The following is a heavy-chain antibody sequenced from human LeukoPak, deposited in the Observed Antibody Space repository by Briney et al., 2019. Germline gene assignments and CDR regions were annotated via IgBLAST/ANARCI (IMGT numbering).Heavy chain of an antibody. CDR2: ITSSGGST. D-gene: IGHD2-8*02. Sequence: GGSLRLSCAASGFSLSNYWMSWVRQAPGKGLEWVSTITSSGGSTYYADSVKGRFTVSRDNSKNTLFLQTNSLRAEDTAVYYCAKGSLTIWYAFDIWGQGTVVTVSS. J-gene: IGHJ3*02. CDR1: GFSLSNYW. V-gene: IGHV3-23*01. CDR3: AKGSLTIWYAFDI.